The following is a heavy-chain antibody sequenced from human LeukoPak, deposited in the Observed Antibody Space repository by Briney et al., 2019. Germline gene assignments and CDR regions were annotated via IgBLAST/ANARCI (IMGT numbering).Heavy chain of an antibody. CDR1: GFTFSSYS. J-gene: IGHJ4*02. CDR3: AKLGEGGYSYDYLPYYFDY. CDR2: IGSSSSPI. D-gene: IGHD5-18*01. Sequence: PGGSLRLSCAASGFTFSSYSMNWVRQAPGKGLEWVSYIGSSSSPIYYADSVKGRFTISRDNAKNSLYLHMNSLRAEDTAVYYCAKLGEGGYSYDYLPYYFDYWGQGTLVTVSS. V-gene: IGHV3-48*01.